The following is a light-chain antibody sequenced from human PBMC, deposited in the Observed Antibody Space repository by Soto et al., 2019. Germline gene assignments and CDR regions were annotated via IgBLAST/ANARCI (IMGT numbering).Light chain of an antibody. CDR2: NNN. CDR1: SSNIGSNT. V-gene: IGLV1-44*01. Sequence: QLVLTQPPSASGTPGQRVTISCSGSSSNIGSNTVNWYQQLPGTAPKLLIYNNNQRPSGVPDRFSGSKSGTSASLAISGLQSEDEADYYCAAWDDSLNGHVVFGGGTKVTVL. J-gene: IGLJ2*01. CDR3: AAWDDSLNGHVV.